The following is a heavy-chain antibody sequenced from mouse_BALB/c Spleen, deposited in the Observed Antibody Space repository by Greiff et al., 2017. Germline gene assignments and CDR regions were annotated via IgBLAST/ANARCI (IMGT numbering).Heavy chain of an antibody. CDR3: ARMGSTMITYYAMDY. CDR1: GYTFTDYA. Sequence: QVQLQQSGAELVRPGVSVKISCKGSGYTFTDYAMHWVKQSHAKSLEWIGVISTYYGDASYNQKFKGKATMTVDKSSSTAYMELARLTSEDSAIYYCARMGSTMITYYAMDYWGQGTSVTVSS. J-gene: IGHJ4*01. CDR2: ISTYYGDA. V-gene: IGHV1S137*01. D-gene: IGHD2-4*01.